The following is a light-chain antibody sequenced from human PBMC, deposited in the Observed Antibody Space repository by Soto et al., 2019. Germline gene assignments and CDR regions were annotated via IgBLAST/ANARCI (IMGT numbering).Light chain of an antibody. V-gene: IGKV1-8*01. CDR3: QQYYSYPRT. CDR2: AAS. CDR1: QGISSY. Sequence: AIWMTQSPSSLSASTGDRVTITCRASQGISSYLAWYQQKPGKAPKILIYAASTLQSGGPSRVSGSGYRTEFTLTISCLQSADFATYYCQQYYSYPRTFGQGTKVDI. J-gene: IGKJ1*01.